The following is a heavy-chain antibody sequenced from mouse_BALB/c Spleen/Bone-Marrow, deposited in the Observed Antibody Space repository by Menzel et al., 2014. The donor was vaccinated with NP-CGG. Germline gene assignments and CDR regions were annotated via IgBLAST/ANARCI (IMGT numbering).Heavy chain of an antibody. J-gene: IGHJ4*01. D-gene: IGHD4-1*01. Sequence: VQLQQPGAELVKPGASVKLSCTASGFNIKDTYMHWVKQRPGQGLEWIGRIDPGNGNTKYDPKFQGKATITADTSSNTAYLQLSSLTSEDTAVYYCARWEYYAMDYWGQGTSVTVSS. CDR3: ARWEYYAMDY. CDR1: GFNIKDTY. V-gene: IGHV14-3*02. CDR2: IDPGNGNT.